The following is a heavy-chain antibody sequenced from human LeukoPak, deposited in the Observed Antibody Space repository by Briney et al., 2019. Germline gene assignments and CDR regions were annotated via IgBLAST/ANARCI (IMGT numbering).Heavy chain of an antibody. J-gene: IGHJ5*02. CDR3: ARVPYCSSTSCFSWFDP. D-gene: IGHD2-2*01. Sequence: GSLRLSCAASGFTFSNYWMHWVRQAPGKGLVWVSRINSDGSSTDYADSVKGRFTISRDDAKNTLYLQMNSLRAEDTAVYYCARVPYCSSTSCFSWFDPWGQGTLVTVSS. V-gene: IGHV3-74*01. CDR1: GFTFSNYW. CDR2: INSDGSST.